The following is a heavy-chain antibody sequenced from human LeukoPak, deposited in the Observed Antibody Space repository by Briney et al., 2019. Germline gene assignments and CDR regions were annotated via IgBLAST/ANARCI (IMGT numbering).Heavy chain of an antibody. CDR2: ISSSSYI. V-gene: IGHV3-21*01. Sequence: GGSLRLSCAASGFTFSSYSMNWVRQAPGKGLEWVSSISSSSYIYYADSVKGRFTISRDNAKNSLYLQMNSLRAEDTAVYYCAGHDGDYAPPLSNWGQGTLVTVSS. CDR1: GFTFSSYS. D-gene: IGHD4-17*01. CDR3: AGHDGDYAPPLSN. J-gene: IGHJ4*02.